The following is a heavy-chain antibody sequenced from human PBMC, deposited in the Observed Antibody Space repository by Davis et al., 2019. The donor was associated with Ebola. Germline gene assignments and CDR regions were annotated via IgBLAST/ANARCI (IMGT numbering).Heavy chain of an antibody. CDR1: GFTFSGSA. V-gene: IGHV3-73*01. D-gene: IGHD5-24*01. Sequence: GGSLRLSCAASGFTFSGSAMHWVRQASGKGLEWVGRIRSKANSYATAYAASVKGRFTISRDDSKNTAYLQMNSLRAEDTAVYYCARDRYPGVVWYFDLWGRGTLVTVSS. J-gene: IGHJ2*01. CDR2: IRSKANSYAT. CDR3: ARDRYPGVVWYFDL.